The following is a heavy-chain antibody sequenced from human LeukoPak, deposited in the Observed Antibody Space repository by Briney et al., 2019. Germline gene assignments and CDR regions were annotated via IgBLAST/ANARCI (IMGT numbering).Heavy chain of an antibody. V-gene: IGHV1-69*13. D-gene: IGHD2-2*01. CDR2: IIPIFGTA. CDR1: GGTFSSYA. CDR3: AREGDCSSYCWFDP. J-gene: IGHJ5*02. Sequence: ASVEVSCKASGGTFSSYAISWVRQAPGQGLEWMGGIIPIFGTANYAQKFQGRVTITADESTSTAYMELSSLRSEDTAVYYCAREGDCSSYCWFDPWGQGTLVTVSS.